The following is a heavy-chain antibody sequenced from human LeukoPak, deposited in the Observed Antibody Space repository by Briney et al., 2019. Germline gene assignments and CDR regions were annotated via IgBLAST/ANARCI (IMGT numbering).Heavy chain of an antibody. CDR2: ISTYNGDT. V-gene: IGHV1-18*01. D-gene: IGHD1-26*01. J-gene: IGHJ4*02. Sequence: GSVKVSCKASGYTFTTYGISWVRQAPGQGLEWMGWISTYNGDTDYAQKLQGRVTMTADTSTSTTYMELRSLRSDDTAVYYCARVESGSYYANFDYWGQGTLVTVSS. CDR1: GYTFTTYG. CDR3: ARVESGSYYANFDY.